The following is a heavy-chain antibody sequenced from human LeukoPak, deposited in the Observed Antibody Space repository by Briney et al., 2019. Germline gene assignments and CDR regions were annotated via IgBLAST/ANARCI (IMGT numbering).Heavy chain of an antibody. CDR1: GFTFSDYY. D-gene: IGHD2-2*01. V-gene: IGHV3-11*01. Sequence: GGSLRLSCAASGFTFSDYYLSWIRQAPGKGLEWVSYISDSGSVMYYTDSVKGRFTISRDNAKNSLFLQMNSLRVEDAAVYYCARGVRSTPPYRMDVWGQGTTVTVSS. CDR3: ARGVRSTPPYRMDV. J-gene: IGHJ6*02. CDR2: ISDSGSVM.